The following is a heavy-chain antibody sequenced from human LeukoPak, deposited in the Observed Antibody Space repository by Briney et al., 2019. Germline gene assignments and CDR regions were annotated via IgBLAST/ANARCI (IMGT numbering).Heavy chain of an antibody. CDR1: GGSFSGYY. J-gene: IGHJ4*02. V-gene: IGHV4-34*01. CDR3: ARDRGVLY. CDR2: INHSGST. Sequence: SETLSLTCAVYGGSFSGYYWSWIRQPPGKGLEWIGEINHSGSTNYNPSLKSRVTISVDTSKNQFSLKLSSVTAADTAVYYCARDRGVLYWGQGTLVTVSS. D-gene: IGHD3-10*01.